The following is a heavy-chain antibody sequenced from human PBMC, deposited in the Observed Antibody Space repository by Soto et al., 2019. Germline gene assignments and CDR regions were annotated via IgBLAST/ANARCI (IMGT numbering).Heavy chain of an antibody. CDR3: ASLSSGWYVLDY. Sequence: QLQLQESGPGLVKPSETLSLTCTVSGGSISSSSYYWGWIRQPPGKGLEWIGSIYYSGSTYYNPSLKSRVTISVDTSKNQFSLKLSFVTAADTAVYYCASLSSGWYVLDYWGQGTLVTVSS. V-gene: IGHV4-39*01. CDR1: GGSISSSSYY. D-gene: IGHD6-19*01. J-gene: IGHJ4*02. CDR2: IYYSGST.